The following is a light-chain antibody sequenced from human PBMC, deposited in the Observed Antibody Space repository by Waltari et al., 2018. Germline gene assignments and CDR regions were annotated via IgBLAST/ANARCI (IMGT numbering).Light chain of an antibody. CDR3: QQYDNWPKT. Sequence: EIVMTQSPATLSVSPGERATLSCRARQSVSSNLAWYQPKPGQSPRLLIYAASTRATGIPARFSGSGSGTEFTLTISSMQSEDFAVYFCQQYDNWPKTFGQGTKVEIK. V-gene: IGKV3-15*01. CDR2: AAS. CDR1: QSVSSN. J-gene: IGKJ1*01.